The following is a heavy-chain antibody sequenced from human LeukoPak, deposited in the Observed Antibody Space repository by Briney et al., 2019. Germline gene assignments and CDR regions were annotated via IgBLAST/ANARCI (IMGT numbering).Heavy chain of an antibody. CDR3: ARHGVGATAYFDY. D-gene: IGHD1-26*01. CDR2: IYYSGST. V-gene: IGHV4-39*01. J-gene: IGHJ4*02. Sequence: SETLSLTCTVSGGSISSSSYFWGWIRQPPGKGLEWIGSIYYSGSTYHNPSLKSRVTISVDTSKNQFSLKLNSVTAADTAVYYCARHGVGATAYFDYWGQGTLVTVSS. CDR1: GGSISSSSYF.